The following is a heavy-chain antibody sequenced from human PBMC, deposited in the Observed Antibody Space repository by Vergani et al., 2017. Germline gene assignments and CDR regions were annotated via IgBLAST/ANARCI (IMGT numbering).Heavy chain of an antibody. Sequence: EVQLLESGGGLVQPGGSLRLSCAASGFTFSSYAMSWVRQAPGKGLEWVANIKQDGSEKYYVDSVKGRFTISRDNAKNSLYLQMNSLRAEDTAVYYCARSVAVAGSTYFDYWGQGTLVTVSS. CDR3: ARSVAVAGSTYFDY. V-gene: IGHV3-7*01. D-gene: IGHD6-19*01. J-gene: IGHJ4*02. CDR1: GFTFSSYA. CDR2: IKQDGSEK.